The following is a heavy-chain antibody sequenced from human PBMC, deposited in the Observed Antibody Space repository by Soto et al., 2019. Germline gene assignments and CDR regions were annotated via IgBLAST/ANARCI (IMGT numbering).Heavy chain of an antibody. CDR2: ISCCGGST. J-gene: IGHJ4*02. V-gene: IGHV3-23*01. Sequence: EVQLLESVGGVVQPGGSLRLSCVASGFNFKKFAMAWVRQAPGEGLEWVSGISCCGGSTSYADSVKGRFSIARDDSKNTLSLQINSLRVEDTAQYYCAKADGEQWLVPHLDNWGQGTLVTVS. D-gene: IGHD6-19*01. CDR1: GFNFKKFA. CDR3: AKADGEQWLVPHLDN.